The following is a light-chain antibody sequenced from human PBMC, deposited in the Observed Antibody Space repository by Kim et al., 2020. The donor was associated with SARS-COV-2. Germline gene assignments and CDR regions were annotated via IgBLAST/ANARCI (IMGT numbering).Light chain of an antibody. Sequence: QSVLTQPPSVSGAPGQRVIISCSGSSSNIGAGYDVHWYQQPPGTAPRLLIYGNNNRPSGVPDRFSGSKSGTSASLAITGLQAEDEADYYCQSRDSSLSVWVFGGGTQLTVL. CDR2: GNN. J-gene: IGLJ3*02. V-gene: IGLV1-40*01. CDR1: SSNIGAGYD. CDR3: QSRDSSLSVWV.